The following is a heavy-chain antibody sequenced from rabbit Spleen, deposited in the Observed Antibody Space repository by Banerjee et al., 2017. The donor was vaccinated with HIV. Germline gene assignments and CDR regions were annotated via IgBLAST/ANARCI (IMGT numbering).Heavy chain of an antibody. D-gene: IGHD4-1*01. J-gene: IGHJ4*01. V-gene: IGHV1S45*01. CDR2: IYAGSSGST. CDR3: ARETSGGWGVVLYYFRL. Sequence: QEHLKESGGGLVQPGGSLKLSCTASGFTLSSYYMNWVRQAPGKGLEWIACIYAGSSGSTYYASWAKGRFTISKTSSTTVTLQMTSLTAADTATYFCARETSGGWGVVLYYFRLWGPGTLVTVS. CDR1: GFTLSSYYM.